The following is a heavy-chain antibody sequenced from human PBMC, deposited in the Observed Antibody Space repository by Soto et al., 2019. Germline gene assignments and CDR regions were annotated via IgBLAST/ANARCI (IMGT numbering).Heavy chain of an antibody. Sequence: GGSLRLSCLASGFTFSDFAMTWVRHAPGRGLEWVASLDGAGGSTYYAESVRGRFSISRDNSQNTLFLQMKRLTVDDTAIYYCAAPRDEYGSGVSWFTYGMDIWGQGTTVTVSS. J-gene: IGHJ6*02. CDR2: LDGAGGST. D-gene: IGHD3-10*01. V-gene: IGHV3-23*01. CDR1: GFTFSDFA. CDR3: AAPRDEYGSGVSWFTYGMDI.